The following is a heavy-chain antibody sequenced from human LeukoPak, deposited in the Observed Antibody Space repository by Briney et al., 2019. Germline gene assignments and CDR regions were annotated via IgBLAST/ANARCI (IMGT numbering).Heavy chain of an antibody. D-gene: IGHD6-13*01. Sequence: ASVKVSXKASGYTFTSYGISWVRQAPGQGLEWMGWISAYNGNTNYAQKLQGRVTMTTDTSTSTAYMELRSLRSDDTAVYYCARERTDLPGIAAAGAPYFDYWGQGTLVTVSS. J-gene: IGHJ4*02. CDR3: ARERTDLPGIAAAGAPYFDY. V-gene: IGHV1-18*01. CDR2: ISAYNGNT. CDR1: GYTFTSYG.